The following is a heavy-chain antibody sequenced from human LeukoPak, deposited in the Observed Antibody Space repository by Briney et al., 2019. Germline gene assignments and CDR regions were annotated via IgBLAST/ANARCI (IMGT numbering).Heavy chain of an antibody. Sequence: PGGSLRLSCAASGFTFSSYDMHWVCQVTGKGLEWFSGIGKSGHTYYAGSVKGRFTISRENAKNSLYLQMNDLRAGDTAVYYCASGAEGWNYWGQGILVTVSS. CDR3: ASGAEGWNY. CDR2: IGKSGHT. CDR1: GFTFSSYD. J-gene: IGHJ4*02. D-gene: IGHD2-15*01. V-gene: IGHV3-13*01.